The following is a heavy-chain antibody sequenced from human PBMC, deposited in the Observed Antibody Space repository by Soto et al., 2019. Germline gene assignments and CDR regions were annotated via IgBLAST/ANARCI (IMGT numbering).Heavy chain of an antibody. Sequence: QVQLVESGGGVVQPGRSLRLSCAASGFTFSSYAMHWVRQAPGRGLEGVAVISYDGSNKYYADSVKGRFTISRDNSKNTLYLQMNSLRAEDTAVYYCARGPQIRSIVVVPLHIWGQGTMVTVSS. D-gene: IGHD3-22*01. CDR3: ARGPQIRSIVVVPLHI. V-gene: IGHV3-30-3*01. CDR1: GFTFSSYA. J-gene: IGHJ3*02. CDR2: ISYDGSNK.